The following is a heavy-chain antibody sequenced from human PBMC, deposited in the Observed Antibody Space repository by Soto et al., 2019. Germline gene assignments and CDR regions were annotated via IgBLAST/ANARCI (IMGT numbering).Heavy chain of an antibody. D-gene: IGHD3-22*01. CDR1: GFTFSSYA. V-gene: IGHV3-23*01. Sequence: EVQLLESGGGLVQPGGSLRLSCAASGFTFSSYAMSWVRQAPGKGLAWVSAISGSGGRTYYADSVKSRLTISRDNSKITLYLQMNRLRAEDTAVNYCATDATTGDAYDSSGYFDYWGQGTLVTVSA. CDR3: ATDATTGDAYDSSGYFDY. J-gene: IGHJ4*02. CDR2: ISGSGGRT.